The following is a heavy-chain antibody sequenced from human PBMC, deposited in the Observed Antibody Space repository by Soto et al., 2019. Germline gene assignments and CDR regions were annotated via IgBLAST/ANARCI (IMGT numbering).Heavy chain of an antibody. J-gene: IGHJ4*02. CDR2: IYYSGST. D-gene: IGHD5-18*01. Sequence: SETLSLTCTVSGGSISSGGYYWSWTRHPPGKGLEWIGYIYYSGSTYYNPSLKSRVTISVDTSKNQFSLKLSSVTAADTAVYYCARGYVDTAMVIFDYWGQGTLVTVSS. V-gene: IGHV4-30-4*01. CDR1: GGSISSGGYY. CDR3: ARGYVDTAMVIFDY.